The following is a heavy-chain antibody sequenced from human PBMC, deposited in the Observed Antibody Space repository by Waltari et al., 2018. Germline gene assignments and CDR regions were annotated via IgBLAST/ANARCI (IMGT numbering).Heavy chain of an antibody. CDR1: GGSFSGYY. V-gene: IGHV4-34*01. CDR2: INHSGST. J-gene: IGHJ6*02. CDR3: ASNVSPKYYYYYYGMDV. Sequence: QVQLQQWGAGLLKPSETLSLTCAVYGGSFSGYYWSWIRQPPGKGREWIGEINHSGSTNYNPSLKSRVTISVDTAKNQCSLKLSAVTAADTAVYYCASNVSPKYYYYYYGMDVWGQGTTVTVSS.